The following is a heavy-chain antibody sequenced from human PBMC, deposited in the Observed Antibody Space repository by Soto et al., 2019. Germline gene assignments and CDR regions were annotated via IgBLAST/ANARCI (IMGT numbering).Heavy chain of an antibody. D-gene: IGHD1-26*01. Sequence: DVQLVESGGGLVQPGGSLRLSCAISGFSVSSNDLSWVRQAPGKGLEWVSVHYSGGSTYYADSVQGRFTISRDKSNNTLYLQMRRVRAEDTAVYSCARHRHPRGTVGATSPLDPWGQGTQVTVSS. CDR3: ARHRHPRGTVGATSPLDP. V-gene: IGHV3-53*01. CDR1: GFSVSSND. CDR2: HYSGGST. J-gene: IGHJ5*02.